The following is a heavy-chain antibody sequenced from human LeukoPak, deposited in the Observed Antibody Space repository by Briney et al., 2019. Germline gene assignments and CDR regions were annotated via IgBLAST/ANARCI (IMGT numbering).Heavy chain of an antibody. D-gene: IGHD6-6*01. Sequence: ASVKVSCKASGYTFTNYYMHWVRQAPGQGHEWMGIIDPSGGSTSNAQRFQGRVTMTRDTSTSTVYMELSSLRSEDTAVYYCALAARYYYYGMDVWGQGTTVTVSS. CDR1: GYTFTNYY. CDR3: ALAARYYYYGMDV. CDR2: IDPSGGST. V-gene: IGHV1-46*01. J-gene: IGHJ6*02.